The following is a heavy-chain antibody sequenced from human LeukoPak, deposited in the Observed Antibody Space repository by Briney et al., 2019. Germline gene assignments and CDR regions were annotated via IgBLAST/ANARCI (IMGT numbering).Heavy chain of an antibody. V-gene: IGHV1-69*13. D-gene: IGHD1-14*01. CDR3: ASSKLPDTYYYFDY. J-gene: IGHJ4*02. CDR1: GGTFSSYA. CDR2: IIPIFGTA. Sequence: GASVKVSCKASGGTFSSYAIGWVRQAPGQGLEWMGGIIPIFGTANYAQKFQGRVTITADESTSTAYMELSSLRSEDTAVYYCASSKLPDTYYYFDYWGQGTLVTVSS.